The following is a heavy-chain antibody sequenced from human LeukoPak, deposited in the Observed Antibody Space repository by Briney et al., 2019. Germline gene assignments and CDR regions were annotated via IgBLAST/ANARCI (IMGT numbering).Heavy chain of an antibody. CDR2: ISWNSGSI. CDR3: AKDTLSSGWYGRMDV. J-gene: IGHJ6*02. V-gene: IGHV3-9*01. Sequence: GGSLRLSCAASGFTFDVYAMHWVRQAPGKGLEWVSGISWNSGSIRYADSVKGRFTISRDNDKNSLYLHMNSLRAEDTALYYCAKDTLSSGWYGRMDVWGQGTTVTVSS. CDR1: GFTFDVYA. D-gene: IGHD6-19*01.